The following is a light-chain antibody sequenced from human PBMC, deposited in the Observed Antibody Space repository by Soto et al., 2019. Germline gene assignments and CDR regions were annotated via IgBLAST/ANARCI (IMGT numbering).Light chain of an antibody. Sequence: SYELTQPPSVSVSPGQTASITCSGNKLVDKYASWYQQKPGQSPVLVIYQDNKRPSGIPARFSGSNSGNTATLTISGTQPMDEADYYCQAWDSSTVVFGGGTKVTVL. J-gene: IGLJ2*01. CDR2: QDN. CDR1: KLVDKY. CDR3: QAWDSSTVV. V-gene: IGLV3-1*01.